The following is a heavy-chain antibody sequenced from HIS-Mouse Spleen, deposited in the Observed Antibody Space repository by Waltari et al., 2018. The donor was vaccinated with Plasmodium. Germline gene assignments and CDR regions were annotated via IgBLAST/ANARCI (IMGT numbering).Heavy chain of an antibody. Sequence: EVQLLESGGGLVQPGGSLRLSCAASGFTFSTSAMGWVRQAPGKGLGWVSAISGSGGSTYYADSVKGRFTISRDNSKNTLYLQMNSLRAEDTAVYYCAKTIKYYDILTGYPFDYWGQGTLVTVSS. CDR2: ISGSGGST. J-gene: IGHJ4*02. V-gene: IGHV3-23*01. CDR3: AKTIKYYDILTGYPFDY. CDR1: GFTFSTSA. D-gene: IGHD3-9*01.